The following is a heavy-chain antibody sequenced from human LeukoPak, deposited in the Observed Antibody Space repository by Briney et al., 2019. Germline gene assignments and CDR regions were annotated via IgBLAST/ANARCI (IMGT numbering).Heavy chain of an antibody. Sequence: GGSLTLSCAAPGFTFSNYGMNWVRQAPGRGLEWVSAISGSGGSTYYADSVKGRFTISRDNSKNTLFLQMNSLRAEDTAVYYCANKMSGTTFAFDIWGQGTVVTVSS. CDR1: GFTFSNYG. D-gene: IGHD1-1*01. V-gene: IGHV3-23*01. CDR2: ISGSGGST. CDR3: ANKMSGTTFAFDI. J-gene: IGHJ3*02.